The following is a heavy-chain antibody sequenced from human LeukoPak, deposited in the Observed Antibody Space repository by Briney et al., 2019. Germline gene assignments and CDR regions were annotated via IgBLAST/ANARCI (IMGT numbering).Heavy chain of an antibody. J-gene: IGHJ4*02. Sequence: GGSLRLSCAVSGFTFSTYGMHWVRQAPGKGLEWVAFIRYDGSNKYYADSVKGRFTISRDNSKNTLYLQMNSLRAEDTAVYYCAKEFSAYSSPPVEWGQGTLVTVSS. D-gene: IGHD6-13*01. CDR3: AKEFSAYSSPPVE. CDR1: GFTFSTYG. CDR2: IRYDGSNK. V-gene: IGHV3-30*02.